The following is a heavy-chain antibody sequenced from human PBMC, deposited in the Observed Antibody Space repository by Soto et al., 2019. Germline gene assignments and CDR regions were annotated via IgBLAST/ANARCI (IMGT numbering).Heavy chain of an antibody. Sequence: SETLDLTCTVSGDSISSYYWSWIRQPPGKGLEWIGYIYYGGSTNYNPSLKSRVTISVDTSKNQFSLKLSSVTAADTAVYYCARGPYDFWIGYYTTYHQNWFDPWGQGTLVPVSS. D-gene: IGHD3-3*01. CDR1: GDSISSYY. CDR2: IYYGGST. CDR3: ARGPYDFWIGYYTTYHQNWFDP. J-gene: IGHJ5*02. V-gene: IGHV4-59*01.